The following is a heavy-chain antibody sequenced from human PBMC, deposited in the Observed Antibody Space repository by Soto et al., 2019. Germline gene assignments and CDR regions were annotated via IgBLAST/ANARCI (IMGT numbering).Heavy chain of an antibody. Sequence: GGSLRLSCTASGFTFGDYAMSWFRQAPGKGLEWVGFIRSKAYGGTTEYAASVKGRFTISRDDSKSIAYLQMNSLETEDTAVYYCTRDDGYNFYFDYWGQGTLVTVSS. D-gene: IGHD5-12*01. V-gene: IGHV3-49*03. J-gene: IGHJ4*02. CDR1: GFTFGDYA. CDR3: TRDDGYNFYFDY. CDR2: IRSKAYGGTT.